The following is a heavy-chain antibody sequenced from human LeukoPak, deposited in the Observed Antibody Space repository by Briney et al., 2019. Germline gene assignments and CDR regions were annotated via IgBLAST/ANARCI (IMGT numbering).Heavy chain of an antibody. Sequence: SETLSLTCAVYGGSSSGYYWSWIRQPPGKGLEWIGEINHSGSTNYNPSLKSRVTMSVDASKNQFSLKLSSVTAADTAVYYCARGKPLLPTVTMHNGMDVWGQGTTVTVSS. CDR3: ARGKPLLPTVTMHNGMDV. D-gene: IGHD3-10*01. V-gene: IGHV4-34*01. CDR2: INHSGST. J-gene: IGHJ6*02. CDR1: GGSSSGYY.